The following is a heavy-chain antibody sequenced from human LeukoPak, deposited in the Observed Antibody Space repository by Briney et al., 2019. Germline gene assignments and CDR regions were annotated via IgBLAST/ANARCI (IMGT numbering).Heavy chain of an antibody. D-gene: IGHD6-13*01. CDR2: INPNSGGT. CDR3: AREPIAAAGNYYYYGMDV. V-gene: IGHV1-2*02. Sequence: ASVKVSCKASGYTFTGYYMHWVRHAPGQGLEWMGWINPNSGGTNYAQKFQGRVTMTRDTSISTAYMELSRLRSDDTAVYYCAREPIAAAGNYYYYGMDVWGQGTTVTVSS. J-gene: IGHJ6*02. CDR1: GYTFTGYY.